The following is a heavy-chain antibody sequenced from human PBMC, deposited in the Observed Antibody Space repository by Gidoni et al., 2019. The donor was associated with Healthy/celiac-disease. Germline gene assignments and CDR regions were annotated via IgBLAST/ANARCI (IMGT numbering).Heavy chain of an antibody. J-gene: IGHJ4*02. Sequence: GLEWVAVISYDGSNKYYADSVKGRFTISRDNSKNTLYLQMNSLRAEDTAVYYCARDSVTGGSGSYYSGVFDYWGQGTLVTVSS. CDR3: ARDSVTGGSGSYYSGVFDY. CDR2: ISYDGSNK. V-gene: IGHV3-30*01. D-gene: IGHD3-10*01.